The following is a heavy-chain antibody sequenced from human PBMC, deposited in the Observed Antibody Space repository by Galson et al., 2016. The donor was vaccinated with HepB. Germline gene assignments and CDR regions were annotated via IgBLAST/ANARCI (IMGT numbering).Heavy chain of an antibody. CDR3: VSGYTSGI. Sequence: SLRLSCAASGFTFRSYAMSWVRQAPGKGLEWVASINQDGNGRYYVDSAKGRFIISRDNARTSLSLQMHSLRVDDTSIYYCVSGYTSGIWGPGTMVIVSS. CDR1: GFTFRSYA. J-gene: IGHJ3*02. CDR2: INQDGNGR. D-gene: IGHD6-25*01. V-gene: IGHV3-7*01.